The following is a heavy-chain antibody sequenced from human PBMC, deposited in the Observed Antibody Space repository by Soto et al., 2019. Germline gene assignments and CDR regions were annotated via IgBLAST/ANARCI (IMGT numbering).Heavy chain of an antibody. J-gene: IGHJ6*02. D-gene: IGHD3-16*01. V-gene: IGHV3-74*01. CDR1: GFTFSSYW. CDR3: ARDVGGMDV. CDR2: ITSGGSSP. Sequence: EVQLVESGGGLVRPGGSLRLSCAASGFTFSSYWMHWVRQAPGKGLEWVSRITSGGSSPRYADSVKGRFTISRDNAKNTLYLQVNSLRADDTAVYYCARDVGGMDVWGQGTTVTVSS.